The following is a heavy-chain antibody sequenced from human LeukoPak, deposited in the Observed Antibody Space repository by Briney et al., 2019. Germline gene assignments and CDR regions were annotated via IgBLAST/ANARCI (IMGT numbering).Heavy chain of an antibody. Sequence: GSLRLSCAASGFTVSSNYMSWVRQAPGKGLEWGGGIYSGGSTYYADSVKGRFTTSRDNSKNALYLEMNSLRAEDTAVYYCARGIVVVPAPNDAFDIWGQGTMVTVSS. CDR3: ARGIVVVPAPNDAFDI. D-gene: IGHD2-2*01. V-gene: IGHV3-53*01. J-gene: IGHJ3*02. CDR2: IYSGGST. CDR1: GFTVSSNY.